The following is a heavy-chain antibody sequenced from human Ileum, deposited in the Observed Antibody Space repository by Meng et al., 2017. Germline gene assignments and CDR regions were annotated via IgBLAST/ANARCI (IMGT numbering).Heavy chain of an antibody. V-gene: IGHV3-21*02. D-gene: IGHD4-23*01. CDR2: ITSSGRFI. CDR1: GFSFSTYT. Sequence: EVLLVESGGGLVKPGRSLRLSCAASGFSFSTYTMHWVRQAPGKGLEWVSSITSSGRFICYADSVKGRFTISRGNAKSSLYLQMNSLRDGDTAVYYCANELRYYFEYWGQGALVTVSS. CDR3: ANELRYYFEY. J-gene: IGHJ4*02.